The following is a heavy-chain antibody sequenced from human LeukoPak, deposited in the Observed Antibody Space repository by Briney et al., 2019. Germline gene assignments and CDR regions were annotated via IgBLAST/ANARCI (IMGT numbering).Heavy chain of an antibody. D-gene: IGHD5-24*01. V-gene: IGHV1-69*13. Sequence: SVKVSCKASGGTFSSYAISWVRQAPGQGREWMGRSIPIFGTANYVQKFQGRVTITPDESTSTAYMQLSSLRYEGTAVYYCARDPERRDGYNCPIDSFDIWGQGTMVTVSS. CDR1: GGTFSSYA. CDR2: SIPIFGTA. J-gene: IGHJ3*02. CDR3: ARDPERRDGYNCPIDSFDI.